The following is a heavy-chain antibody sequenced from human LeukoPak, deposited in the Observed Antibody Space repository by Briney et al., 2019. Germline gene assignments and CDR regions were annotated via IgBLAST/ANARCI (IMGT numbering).Heavy chain of an antibody. CDR1: GLTVRSNY. J-gene: IGHJ4*02. V-gene: IGHV3-53*01. D-gene: IGHD6-19*01. CDR2: IYDSGTT. CDR3: AGRRSSGWYAY. Sequence: GGSLRLSCATSGLTVRSNYMSWVRQAPGKGLEWVSVIYDSGTTYYADSVKGRFLIFRDTSKNTVDLQMNSLRVEDTAVYYCAGRRSSGWYAYWGQGTLVTVSS.